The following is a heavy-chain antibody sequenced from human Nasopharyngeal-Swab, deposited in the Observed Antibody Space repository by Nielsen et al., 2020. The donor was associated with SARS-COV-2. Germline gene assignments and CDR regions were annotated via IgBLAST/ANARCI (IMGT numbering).Heavy chain of an antibody. J-gene: IGHJ4*02. Sequence: GGSLRLSCAASGFTFSRYAMSWVRQAPGNGLEWVSLIYSGGSTTYYGDTVKGRFTISRDNSKNTLYLQMNSLRAEDTALYYCAKWTAVTGYWGFDYWGQGTLVTVSS. CDR1: GFTFSRYA. D-gene: IGHD3-9*01. V-gene: IGHV3-23*03. CDR3: AKWTAVTGYWGFDY. CDR2: IYSGGSTT.